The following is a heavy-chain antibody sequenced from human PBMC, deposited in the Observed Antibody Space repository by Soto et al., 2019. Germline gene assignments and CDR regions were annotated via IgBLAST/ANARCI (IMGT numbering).Heavy chain of an antibody. V-gene: IGHV1-69*02. D-gene: IGHD3-9*01. CDR2: IIPILGIA. CDR3: ARSPQTSNYDILTGYWNDPFDI. J-gene: IGHJ3*02. Sequence: SVKVSCKASGGTFSSYTISWVRQAPGQGLEWMGRIIPILGIANYAQKFQGRVTITADKSTSTAYMELSSLRSEDTAVYYCARSPQTSNYDILTGYWNDPFDISAQGTLDPGSS. CDR1: GGTFSSYT.